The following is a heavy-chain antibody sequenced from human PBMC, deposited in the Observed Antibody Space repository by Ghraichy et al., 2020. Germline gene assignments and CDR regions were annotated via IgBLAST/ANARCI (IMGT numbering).Heavy chain of an antibody. Sequence: GESLNISCAASGFTFSSYAMHWVRQAPGKGLEWVAVISYDGSNKYYADSVKGRFTISRDNSKNTLYLQMNSLRAEDTAVYYCASAGVLLWFGELLRLSYGMDVWGQGTTVTVSS. D-gene: IGHD3-10*01. CDR1: GFTFSSYA. V-gene: IGHV3-30*04. CDR2: ISYDGSNK. CDR3: ASAGVLLWFGELLRLSYGMDV. J-gene: IGHJ6*02.